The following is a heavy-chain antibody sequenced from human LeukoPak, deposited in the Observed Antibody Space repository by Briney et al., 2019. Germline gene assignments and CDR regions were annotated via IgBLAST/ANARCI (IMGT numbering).Heavy chain of an antibody. J-gene: IGHJ3*02. CDR3: ARAPRDAFDI. CDR1: GGSISSGSYY. V-gene: IGHV4-61*02. CDR2: IYTSGST. Sequence: SQTLSLTCTVSGGSISSGSYYWSWIRQPAGKGLEWIGRIYTSGSTNYNPSLKSRVTISVDRSKNQFTLKLSSVTAADTAVYYCARAPRDAFDIWGQGTMVTVSS.